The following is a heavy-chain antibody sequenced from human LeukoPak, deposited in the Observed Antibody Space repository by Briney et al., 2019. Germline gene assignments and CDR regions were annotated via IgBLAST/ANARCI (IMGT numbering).Heavy chain of an antibody. V-gene: IGHV1-2*02. Sequence: ASVKVSCKASGYTFTGYYMHWVRQAPGQGLEWMGWINPNHGDTNYAQKFQDRVSMTRDTSISTAYMELSRLRSDDTAVYYCARGSSSSPPDYWGQGTLVTVSS. CDR1: GYTFTGYY. CDR2: INPNHGDT. J-gene: IGHJ4*02. CDR3: ARGSSSSPPDY. D-gene: IGHD6-6*01.